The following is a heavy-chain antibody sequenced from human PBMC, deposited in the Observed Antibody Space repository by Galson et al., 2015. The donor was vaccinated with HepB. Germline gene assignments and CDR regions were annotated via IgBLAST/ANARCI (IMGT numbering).Heavy chain of an antibody. CDR2: ISYDGSNK. V-gene: IGHV3-30*04. D-gene: IGHD3-3*01. CDR3: ASSGYYDFWSGKGGDRAQPYYYGMDV. J-gene: IGHJ6*02. Sequence: SLRLSCAASGFTFSSYAMHWVRQAPGKGLEWVAVISYDGSNKYYADSVKGRFTISRDNSKNTLYLQMNSLRAEDTAVYYCASSGYYDFWSGKGGDRAQPYYYGMDVWGQGTTVTVSS. CDR1: GFTFSSYA.